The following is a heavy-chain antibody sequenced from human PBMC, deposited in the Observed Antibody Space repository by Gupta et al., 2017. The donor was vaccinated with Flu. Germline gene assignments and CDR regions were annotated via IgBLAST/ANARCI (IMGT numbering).Heavy chain of an antibody. CDR3: AKDPTYYYGSGSGYFDY. J-gene: IGHJ4*02. CDR2: ISGSGGST. CDR1: GFTFSSYA. V-gene: IGHV3-23*01. D-gene: IGHD3-10*01. Sequence: EVQLFESGGGLVRPGGSLRLSCADSGFTFSSYAMSWVSRAPGKGLEWVSAISGSGGSTYYADSVKGRFTISRDNSKNTLYLQMNSLRAEDTAVYYCAKDPTYYYGSGSGYFDYWGQGTLVTVSS.